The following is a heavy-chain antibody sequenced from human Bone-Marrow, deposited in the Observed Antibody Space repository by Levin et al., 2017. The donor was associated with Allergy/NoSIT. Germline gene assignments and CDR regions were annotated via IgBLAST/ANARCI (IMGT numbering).Heavy chain of an antibody. V-gene: IGHV3-11*01. J-gene: IGHJ4*02. CDR1: GFIFSDYY. CDR2: ISKDAYTI. Sequence: GGSLRLSCAASGFIFSDYYMSWIRQAPGKGMEWVSYISKDAYTIYYADSVRGRFTISRDNNRNSLYLDMNSLRAEDAAVYYCARDGGLIDYWGQGTLVTVSS. CDR3: ARDGGLIDY. D-gene: IGHD3-16*01.